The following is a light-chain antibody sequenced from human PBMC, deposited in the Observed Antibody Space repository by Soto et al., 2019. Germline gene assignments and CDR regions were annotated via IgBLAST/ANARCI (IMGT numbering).Light chain of an antibody. CDR3: PSYDGTENVV. Sequence: NFMLTQPHSVAGSPGKTVTISCAASSGSIASNYVQWYQQRPGSAPPTVISEDNQRPPGVRDRVSGSSDSSSNSASLTVSGLKTEDEADYYCPSYDGTENVVFGGGTKVTVL. V-gene: IGLV6-57*02. J-gene: IGLJ2*01. CDR1: SGSIASNY. CDR2: EDN.